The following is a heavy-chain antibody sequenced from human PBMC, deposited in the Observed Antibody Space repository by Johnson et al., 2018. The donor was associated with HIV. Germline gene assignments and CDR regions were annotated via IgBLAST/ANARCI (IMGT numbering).Heavy chain of an antibody. CDR1: GFNFDDYG. CDR3: AKGEAQEGWIQVGSYAFDF. CDR2: NNWNGGST. D-gene: IGHD5-12*01. J-gene: IGHJ3*01. V-gene: IGHV3-20*04. Sequence: VQLVESGGSVVRPGGSLRLSCAASGFNFDDYGMNWVRQSPGKGLEWVSGNNWNGGSTGYADSVKGRFTISRDNSKNTLYLQMNSLSAEDTSVYYCAKGEAQEGWIQVGSYAFDFWGRGTMVTVSS.